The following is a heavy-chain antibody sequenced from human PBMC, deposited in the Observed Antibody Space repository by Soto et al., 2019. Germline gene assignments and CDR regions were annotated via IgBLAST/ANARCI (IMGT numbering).Heavy chain of an antibody. J-gene: IGHJ4*02. V-gene: IGHV4-31*03. CDR1: GGSVSSGSYY. D-gene: IGHD5-18*01. CDR2: IYYSGST. Sequence: SSETLSLTCTVSGGSVSSGSYYWSWIRQPPGKGLEWIGYIYYSGSTYYNPSLKSRVTISVDTSKNQFSLKLSSVTAADTAVYYCARDNRGYSYGYYFDYWGQGTLVTVSS. CDR3: ARDNRGYSYGYYFDY.